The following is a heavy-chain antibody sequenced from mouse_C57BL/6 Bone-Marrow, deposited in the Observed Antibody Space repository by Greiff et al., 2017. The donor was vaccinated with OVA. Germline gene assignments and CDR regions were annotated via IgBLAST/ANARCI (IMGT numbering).Heavy chain of an antibody. J-gene: IGHJ4*01. V-gene: IGHV1-81*01. D-gene: IGHD2-4*01. Sequence: SGAELARPGASVKLSCKASGYTFTSYGISWVKQRTGQGLEWIGEIYPRSGNTYYNEKIKGKATLTADKSSSTAYMELRSLTSEDSAVYFCARGDYDYYYYAMDYWGQGTSVTVSS. CDR1: GYTFTSYG. CDR2: IYPRSGNT. CDR3: ARGDYDYYYYAMDY.